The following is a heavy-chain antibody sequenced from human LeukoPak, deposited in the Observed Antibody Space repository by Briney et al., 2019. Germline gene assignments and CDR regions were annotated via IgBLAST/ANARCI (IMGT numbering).Heavy chain of an antibody. Sequence: ASVKVSCKASGYTFTSYDINWVRQATGQGLEWMGWMNPNSGNTGYAQRFQGRVTMTRNTSISTAYMELSSLRSEDTAVYYCARADNYGDSCDYWGQGTLVTVSS. CDR3: ARADNYGDSCDY. J-gene: IGHJ4*02. D-gene: IGHD4-17*01. CDR1: GYTFTSYD. V-gene: IGHV1-8*01. CDR2: MNPNSGNT.